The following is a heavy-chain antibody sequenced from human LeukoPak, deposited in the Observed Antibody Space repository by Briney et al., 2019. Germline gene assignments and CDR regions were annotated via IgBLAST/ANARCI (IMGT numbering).Heavy chain of an antibody. CDR1: GYTFTTYY. J-gene: IGHJ6*02. V-gene: IGHV1-46*01. CDR2: INPSGDST. Sequence: GASVKVSCKASGYTFTTYYIHWVRQAPGQGLEWMGVINPSGDSTSYAQKFQGRVTMTRDTSTRTVYMELSSLRSEDTAVYYCARSVGELWFLSPHPVYYYGMDVWGQGTTVTVSS. CDR3: ARSVGELWFLSPHPVYYYGMDV. D-gene: IGHD5-18*01.